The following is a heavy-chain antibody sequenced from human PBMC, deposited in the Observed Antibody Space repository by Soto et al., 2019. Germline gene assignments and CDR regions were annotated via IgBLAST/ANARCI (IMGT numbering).Heavy chain of an antibody. CDR1: GGSISSSNW. Sequence: ETLSLTCAVSGGSISSSNWWSWVRQPPGKGLEWIGEIYHSGSTNYNPSLKSRVTISVDKSKNQFSLKLSSVTAADTAVYYCARVRTAGGGNSDYYYYYGMDVWGQGTTVTVSS. D-gene: IGHD2-21*02. V-gene: IGHV4-4*02. J-gene: IGHJ6*02. CDR2: IYHSGST. CDR3: ARVRTAGGGNSDYYYYYGMDV.